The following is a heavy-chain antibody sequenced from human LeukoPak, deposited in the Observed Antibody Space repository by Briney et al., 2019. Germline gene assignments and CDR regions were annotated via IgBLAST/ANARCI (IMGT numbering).Heavy chain of an antibody. V-gene: IGHV3-23*01. CDR3: AKVPYSDYGSGRPPFMDV. D-gene: IGHD3-10*01. Sequence: GGSLRLSCAASGFTFSSYAMSWVRQAPGKGLEWVSAISGGGGSTDYADSVKGRFTISRDNSKNTLYMQMNSLRAEDTAIYYCAKVPYSDYGSGRPPFMDVWGQGTTVAVS. CDR2: ISGGGGST. J-gene: IGHJ6*02. CDR1: GFTFSSYA.